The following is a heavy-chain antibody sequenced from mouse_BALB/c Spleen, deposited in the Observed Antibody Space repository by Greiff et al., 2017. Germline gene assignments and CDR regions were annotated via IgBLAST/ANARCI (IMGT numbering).Heavy chain of an antibody. CDR1: GFTFSSYG. J-gene: IGHJ4*01. CDR2: ISSGGSYT. Sequence: EVKLVESGGDLVKPGGSLKLSCAASGFTFSSYGMSWVRQTPDKRLEWVATISSGGSYTYYPDSVKGRFTISRDNAKNTLYLQMSSLKSEDTAMYYCARQTTMSMDYWGQGTSVTVSS. CDR3: ARQTTMSMDY. D-gene: IGHD2-4*01. V-gene: IGHV5-6*01.